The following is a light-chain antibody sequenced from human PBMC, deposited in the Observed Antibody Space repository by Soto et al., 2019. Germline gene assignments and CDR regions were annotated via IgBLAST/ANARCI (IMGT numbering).Light chain of an antibody. CDR1: QSLTSTY. CDR2: GAS. Sequence: EIVLTQSPGTLSLSPGQRATLSCRASQSLTSTYLAWYQQKPGQAPRLLIYGASSRAAGIPDRCSGSGSGTDITLTISRLEPEDFAVYYCQEYESSPPSYTSGQPNKLEIK. V-gene: IGKV3-20*01. CDR3: QEYESSPPSYT. J-gene: IGKJ2*01.